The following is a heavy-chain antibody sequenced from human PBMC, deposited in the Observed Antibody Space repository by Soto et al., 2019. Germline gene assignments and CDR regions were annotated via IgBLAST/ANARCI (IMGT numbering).Heavy chain of an antibody. CDR1: GFTFNSYA. CDR2: VSGLGAST. CDR3: AKLSQYSSSYYFNS. Sequence: HPGGSLRLSCVASGFTFNSYAMSWVRQAPGKGLEWVSTVSGLGASTYYADSLKGRFTISRDNSRNTLYLQMNSLRAEDTAVYYCAKLSQYSSSYYFNSWGQGTLVTVSS. V-gene: IGHV3-23*01. J-gene: IGHJ4*02. D-gene: IGHD6-6*01.